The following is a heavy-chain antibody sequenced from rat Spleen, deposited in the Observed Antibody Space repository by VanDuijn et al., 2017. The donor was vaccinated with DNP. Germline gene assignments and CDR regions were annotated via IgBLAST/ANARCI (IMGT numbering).Heavy chain of an antibody. D-gene: IGHD2-1*01. CDR2: ISPSGRST. J-gene: IGHJ2*01. CDR3: ATHLHTYLGSYFDY. V-gene: IGHV5-25*01. Sequence: EVQLVESGGGLVQPGRSLKLSCAASGFTFSDYYMAWVRQAPTKGLEWVASISPSGRSTYYRDSVKGRFTISRDNAQNTLYLQVDSLRSEDTATYYCATHLHTYLGSYFDYWGQGVMVTVSS. CDR1: GFTFSDYY.